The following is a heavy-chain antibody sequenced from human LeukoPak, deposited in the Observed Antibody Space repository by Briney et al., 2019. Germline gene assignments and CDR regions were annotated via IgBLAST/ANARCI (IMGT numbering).Heavy chain of an antibody. CDR2: ISSSSSYI. Sequence: GGSLRLSCAASGFTFSSYSMNWVRQAPGKGLEWVSSISSSSSYIYYADSVKGRFTISRDNAKNSLYLQMNSLRAEDTAVYYCARDSFSIVGATTRGYWGQGTLVTVSS. V-gene: IGHV3-21*01. CDR1: GFTFSSYS. J-gene: IGHJ4*02. CDR3: ARDSFSIVGATTRGY. D-gene: IGHD1-26*01.